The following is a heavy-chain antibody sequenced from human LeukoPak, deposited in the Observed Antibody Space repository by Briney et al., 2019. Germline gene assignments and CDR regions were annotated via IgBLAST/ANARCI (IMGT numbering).Heavy chain of an antibody. CDR3: ARGLRPYGGNPPLYYYYYYGMDV. J-gene: IGHJ6*02. CDR2: INHSGST. D-gene: IGHD4-23*01. V-gene: IGHV4-34*01. Sequence: SETLSLTCAVYGGSFSGYYWSWIRQPPGKGLEWIGEINHSGSTNYNPSLKSRVTISVDTSKNQFSLKLSSVTAADTAVYYCARGLRPYGGNPPLYYYYYYGMDVWGQGTTVTVSS. CDR1: GGSFSGYY.